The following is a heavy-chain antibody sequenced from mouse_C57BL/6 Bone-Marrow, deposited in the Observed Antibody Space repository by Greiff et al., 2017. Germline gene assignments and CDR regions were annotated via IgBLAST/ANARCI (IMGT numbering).Heavy chain of an antibody. V-gene: IGHV1-9*01. CDR2: ILPGSGIT. Sequence: LVESGAELMKPGASVKLSCKATGYTFTGYWIEWVKQRPGHGLEWIGEILPGSGITNYNEKFKGKATFTADTSSNTAYMQLSSLTTEDSAIYYCARDGSNHLDYGGQGTTLTVSS. CDR3: ARDGSNHLDY. D-gene: IGHD2-5*01. CDR1: GYTFTGYW. J-gene: IGHJ2*01.